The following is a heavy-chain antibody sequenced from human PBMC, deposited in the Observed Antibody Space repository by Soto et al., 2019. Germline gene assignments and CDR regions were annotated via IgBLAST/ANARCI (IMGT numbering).Heavy chain of an antibody. Sequence: GASVQVSCKTSGYTFSNYGINWVRLAPGQGLEWMGWISAYNGNTNSAQKFQDRFTLTADTSTSTAYMELRSLRSDDTALYYCARDLVPGYTGYSDYWGQGTLVTVSS. CDR3: ARDLVPGYTGYSDY. CDR1: GYTFSNYG. D-gene: IGHD5-12*01. J-gene: IGHJ4*02. CDR2: ISAYNGNT. V-gene: IGHV1-18*01.